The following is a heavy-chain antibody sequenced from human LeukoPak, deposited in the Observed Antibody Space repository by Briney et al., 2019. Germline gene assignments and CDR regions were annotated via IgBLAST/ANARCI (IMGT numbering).Heavy chain of an antibody. CDR3: ARRGLLYSGYDYRADS. CDR2: ISAYNGNT. CDR1: GYTFTSYG. D-gene: IGHD5-12*01. Sequence: ASVKVCCTASGYTFTSYGISWVRQAPGQGLEWMGWISAYNGNTNYAQKLQGRVTMTTDTSTSTAYMELRSLRSDDTAVYYCARRGLLYSGYDYRADSWGQGTPVTVSS. V-gene: IGHV1-18*01. J-gene: IGHJ4*02.